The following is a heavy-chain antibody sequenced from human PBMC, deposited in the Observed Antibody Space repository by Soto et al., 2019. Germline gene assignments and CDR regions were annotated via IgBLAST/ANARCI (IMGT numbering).Heavy chain of an antibody. J-gene: IGHJ6*02. CDR3: ARDVSNTWGVVTNFVSDYGMDV. CDR2: INQDGSEK. Sequence: EVQLVESGGGLVQPGGSLRLSCAASGFTFSRYWMSWVRQAPGKGLEWVANINQDGSEKNYVESVKGRFTISRDNSKKSLYLQMNSLRVEDTAVYFCARDVSNTWGVVTNFVSDYGMDVWGQGTTVTVSS. CDR1: GFTFSRYW. D-gene: IGHD2-21*02. V-gene: IGHV3-7*01.